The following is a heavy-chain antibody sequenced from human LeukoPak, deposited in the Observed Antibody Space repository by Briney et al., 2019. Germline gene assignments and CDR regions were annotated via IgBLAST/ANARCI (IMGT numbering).Heavy chain of an antibody. D-gene: IGHD6-6*01. Sequence: SETLSLTCTVYGGSISSYYWSWIRQPPGKGLEWIGYIYYSGSTNYNPSLKSRVTISVDTSKNQFSLKLSSVTAADTAVYYCASQSIAARPIVYWGQGTLVTVSS. CDR3: ASQSIAARPIVY. V-gene: IGHV4-59*01. CDR1: GGSISSYY. CDR2: IYYSGST. J-gene: IGHJ4*02.